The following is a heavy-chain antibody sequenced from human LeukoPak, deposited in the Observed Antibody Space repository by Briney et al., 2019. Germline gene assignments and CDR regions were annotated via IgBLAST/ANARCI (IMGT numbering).Heavy chain of an antibody. CDR1: GFTFSSYE. Sequence: PGGSLRLSCAASGFTFSSYEMNWVRQAPGKERKRGSYISSSGSTIYYADSVTGRFTISRDNTKNSLYLQLNSLRAEDTAVYYCAKDLRFLEWLYGSWGQGTLVTVSS. J-gene: IGHJ4*02. CDR3: AKDLRFLEWLYGS. D-gene: IGHD3-3*01. CDR2: ISSSGSTI. V-gene: IGHV3-48*03.